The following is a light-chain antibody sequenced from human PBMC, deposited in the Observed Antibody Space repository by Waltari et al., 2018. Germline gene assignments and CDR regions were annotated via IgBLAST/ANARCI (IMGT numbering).Light chain of an antibody. CDR3: QHYLRLPVT. CDR2: GAS. J-gene: IGKJ1*01. CDR1: QSVSRA. Sequence: EIVLTQSPGTLSLSLGERATVSCRASQSVSRALAWYQQKPGQAPRLLIYGASTRATGIPDRFSGSGPGTDFSLTISRLEPDDFAIYYCQHYLRLPVTFGQGTTVEI. V-gene: IGKV3-20*01.